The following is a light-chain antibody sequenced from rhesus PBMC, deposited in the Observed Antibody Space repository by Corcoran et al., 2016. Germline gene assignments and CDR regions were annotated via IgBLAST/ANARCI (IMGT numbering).Light chain of an antibody. CDR2: EAS. CDR1: QGITND. Sequence: DIQMTQSPSSLSASVGDRVTITCRASQGITNDLAWYQQKPGETPKLLIYEASSLQSGIPSRFSGSGSGTDFNLTISSLQSEDFATYYCQHYYSTPYSFGQGTKVEIK. J-gene: IGKJ2*01. CDR3: QHYYSTPYS. V-gene: IGKV1-25*01.